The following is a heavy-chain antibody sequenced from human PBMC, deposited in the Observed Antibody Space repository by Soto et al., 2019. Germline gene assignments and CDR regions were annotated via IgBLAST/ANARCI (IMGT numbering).Heavy chain of an antibody. CDR3: ARAAYYDFWSGYYTPIDY. CDR1: GFTSSSYS. V-gene: IGHV3-21*01. J-gene: IGHJ4*02. D-gene: IGHD3-3*01. CDR2: ISSSSSYI. Sequence: PGGSLRLSCAASGFTSSSYSMNWVRQAPGKGLEWVSSISSSSSYIYYADSVKGRFTISRDNAKNSLYLQMNSLRAEDTAVYYCARAAYYDFWSGYYTPIDYWGQGTLVTVSS.